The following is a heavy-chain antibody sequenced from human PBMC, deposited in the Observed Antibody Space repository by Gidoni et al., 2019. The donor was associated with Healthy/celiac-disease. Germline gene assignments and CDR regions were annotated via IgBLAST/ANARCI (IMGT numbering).Heavy chain of an antibody. D-gene: IGHD6-13*01. CDR1: GFTFSDHY. CDR3: TLQKGYDY. J-gene: IGHJ4*02. V-gene: IGHV3-72*01. CDR2: TRNQANSYTT. Sequence: EVQLVESGGGLVQPGGSLRLSCAASGFTFSDHYMDWVRQAQGKGLEWVGRTRNQANSYTTEYAASVKGRFTISRDDSKNSLYLQMNSLKTEDTAVYYCTLQKGYDYWGQGTLVTVSS.